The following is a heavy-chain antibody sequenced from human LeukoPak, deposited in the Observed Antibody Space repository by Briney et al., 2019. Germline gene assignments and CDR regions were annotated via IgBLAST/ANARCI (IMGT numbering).Heavy chain of an antibody. CDR3: ARDSSWDDILTD. D-gene: IGHD3-9*01. CDR1: EFTFSNYG. Sequence: GGSLRLSCAASEFTFSNYGMNWVRQAPGKGLEWVSYISSNSRIINYADSVRGRFTISRDNAKNSLYLQMNSLRAEDTAVYYCARDSSWDDILTDWGQGTLVTVSS. J-gene: IGHJ4*02. CDR2: ISSNSRII. V-gene: IGHV3-48*01.